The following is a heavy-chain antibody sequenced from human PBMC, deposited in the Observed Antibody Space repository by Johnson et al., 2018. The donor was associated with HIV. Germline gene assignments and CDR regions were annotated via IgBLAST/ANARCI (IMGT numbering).Heavy chain of an antibody. D-gene: IGHD3-16*02. CDR2: ISYDGSNK. CDR1: GFTFSSYA. J-gene: IGHJ3*02. V-gene: IGHV3-30-3*01. CDR3: ARDRVITFGGVIGRGAFDI. Sequence: QVQLVESGGGVVQPGRSLRLSCAASGFTFSSYAMHWVRQAPGKGLDWVAVISYDGSNKYYADSVKGRFTISRDNSKNTLYLQMNSLRAEDTDVYYCARDRVITFGGVIGRGAFDIWGQGTMVTVSS.